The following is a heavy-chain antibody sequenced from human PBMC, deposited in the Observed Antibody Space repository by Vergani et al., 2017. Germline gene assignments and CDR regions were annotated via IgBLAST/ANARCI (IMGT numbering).Heavy chain of an antibody. D-gene: IGHD2-2*01. Sequence: QVQLQESGPGLVKSSGTLSLTCAVYGGSISSDNWWNWVHQAPGKGLQWIGEIHRSRSTNYNPSLRRRVTISLDKSKNQFSLKLTSVTAADTAMYYCARMGGYXEGDAFRIGYFDSWGPGILVTVSS. CDR3: ARMGGYXEGDAFRIGYFDS. J-gene: IGHJ4*02. CDR1: GGSISSDNW. CDR2: IHRSRST. V-gene: IGHV4-4*02.